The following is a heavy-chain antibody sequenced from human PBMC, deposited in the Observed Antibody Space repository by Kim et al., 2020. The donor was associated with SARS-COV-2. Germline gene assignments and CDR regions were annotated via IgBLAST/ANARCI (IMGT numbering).Heavy chain of an antibody. J-gene: IGHJ4*02. Sequence: GISHHGGGSTSYAQKVQGRVTMTRDTSTGTVYMERSSLRSEDTAVYYCARDGSALQVWIQLWKGGFDYGGQGTLVTVSS. CDR3: ARDGSALQVWIQLWKGGFDY. D-gene: IGHD5-18*01. V-gene: IGHV1-46*01. CDR2: SHHGGGST.